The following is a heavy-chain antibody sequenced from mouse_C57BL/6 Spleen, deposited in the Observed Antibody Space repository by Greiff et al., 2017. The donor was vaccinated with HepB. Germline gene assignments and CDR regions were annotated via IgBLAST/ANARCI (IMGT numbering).Heavy chain of an antibody. V-gene: IGHV1-80*01. CDR2: IYPGDGDT. J-gene: IGHJ3*01. Sequence: VQLQESGAELVKPGASVKISCKASGYAFSSYWMNWVKQRPGKGLEWIGQIYPGDGDTNYNGKFKGKATLTADKSSSTAYMQLSSLTSEDSAVYFCARLANRDWFAYWGQGTLVTVSA. D-gene: IGHD4-1*01. CDR3: ARLANRDWFAY. CDR1: GYAFSSYW.